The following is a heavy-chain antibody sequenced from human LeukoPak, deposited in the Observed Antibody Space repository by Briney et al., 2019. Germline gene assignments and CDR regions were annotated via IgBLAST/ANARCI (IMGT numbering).Heavy chain of an antibody. CDR1: GFTFSSYW. CDR3: AGVIYYTSDAFDI. V-gene: IGHV3-74*01. CDR2: INSDGSTT. Sequence: GGTLRLSCGASGFTFSSYWMHWVRQAPGKGQVWVSRINSDGSTTNYADSVKGRFTISRGNAKNTLYLQMNSLRVEDTAVYYCAGVIYYTSDAFDIWGQGTMVTVSS. J-gene: IGHJ3*02. D-gene: IGHD3-22*01.